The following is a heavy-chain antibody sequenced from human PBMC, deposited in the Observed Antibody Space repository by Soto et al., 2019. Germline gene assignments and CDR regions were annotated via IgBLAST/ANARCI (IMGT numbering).Heavy chain of an antibody. CDR1: GGSISSYY. J-gene: IGHJ4*02. CDR3: ARVSHPYDSSAPFDY. D-gene: IGHD3-22*01. Sequence: SETLSLTCTVSGGSISSYYWSWIRQPPGKGLEWIGYIYYSGSTNYNPSLKSRVTISVDTSKNQFSLKLSSVTAADTAVYYCARVSHPYDSSAPFDYWGQGTLVTVSS. V-gene: IGHV4-59*01. CDR2: IYYSGST.